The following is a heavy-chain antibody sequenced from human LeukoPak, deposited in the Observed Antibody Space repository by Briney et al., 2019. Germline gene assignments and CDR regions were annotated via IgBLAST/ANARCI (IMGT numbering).Heavy chain of an antibody. CDR2: INPNSGGT. D-gene: IGHD2-15*01. Sequence: ASVKVSCKASGYTFTSYDINWVRQATGQGLEWMGWINPNSGGTNYAQKFQGRVTMTRDTSISTAYMELSRLRSDDTAVYYCARTPSIAATSLYYFDYWGQGTLVTVSS. CDR1: GYTFTSYD. V-gene: IGHV1-2*02. CDR3: ARTPSIAATSLYYFDY. J-gene: IGHJ4*02.